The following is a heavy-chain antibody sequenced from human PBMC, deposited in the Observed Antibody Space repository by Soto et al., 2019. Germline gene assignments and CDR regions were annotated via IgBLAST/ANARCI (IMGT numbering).Heavy chain of an antibody. V-gene: IGHV4-61*01. CDR3: AREFSNSPEAFDS. CDR2: IYYTGST. CDR1: GGSVNSDNFY. D-gene: IGHD6-6*01. Sequence: SETLSLTCTVSGGSVNSDNFYWSWIRQPPGRGLEWIGYIYYTGSTNYNPSLKSRVTISLDTSRNQFSLKLSPVIAADTAVYYCAREFSNSPEAFDSWGQGSLVTVSS. J-gene: IGHJ4*02.